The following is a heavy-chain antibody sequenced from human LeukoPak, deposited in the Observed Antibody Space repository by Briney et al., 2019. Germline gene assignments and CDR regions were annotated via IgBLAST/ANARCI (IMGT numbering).Heavy chain of an antibody. Sequence: PSETLSLTCTVSGGSISSYYWSWIRQPPGKGLEWIGYIYYSGSTNYNPSLKSRVTISVDTSKNQFSLKLSSVTAADTAVYYCARVGNVAGSYFDYWGQGTLVTVSS. D-gene: IGHD6-19*01. CDR2: IYYSGST. CDR1: GGSISSYY. V-gene: IGHV4-59*01. CDR3: ARVGNVAGSYFDY. J-gene: IGHJ4*02.